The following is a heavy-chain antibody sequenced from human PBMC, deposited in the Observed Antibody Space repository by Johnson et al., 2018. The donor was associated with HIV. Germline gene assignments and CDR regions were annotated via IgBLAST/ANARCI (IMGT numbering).Heavy chain of an antibody. CDR3: ARGEPAKVGAKFRRAFDI. J-gene: IGHJ3*02. V-gene: IGHV3-30*04. CDR2: ISYDGIYK. Sequence: QVQVVESGGGVVQPGRSLRLSCTGFGFTFNRYAIHWVRQAPNKGLEWVAVISYDGIYKYYGDSVKGRFTVSRDYNMNTLYLQMDSLGVEDTAVYYCARGEPAKVGAKFRRAFDIWGQGTMVTVSS. D-gene: IGHD1-26*01. CDR1: GFTFNRYA.